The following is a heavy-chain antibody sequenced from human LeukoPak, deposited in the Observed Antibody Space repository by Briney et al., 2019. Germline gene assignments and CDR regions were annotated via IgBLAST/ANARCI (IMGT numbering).Heavy chain of an antibody. CDR1: GFTFISYW. V-gene: IGHV3-7*01. CDR2: IKQDGSEK. D-gene: IGHD5-24*01. J-gene: IGHJ4*02. Sequence: GGSLRLSCAASGFTFISYWMCWVRQAAGKGLEWVANIKQDGSEKYYVDSVKGRFTISRDNAKNSLYLQMNSLRAEDTAVYYCARDSSDGFDSWGQGTLVTVSS. CDR3: ARDSSDGFDS.